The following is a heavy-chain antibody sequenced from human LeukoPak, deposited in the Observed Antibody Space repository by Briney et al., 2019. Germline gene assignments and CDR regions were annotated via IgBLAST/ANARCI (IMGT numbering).Heavy chain of an antibody. CDR3: ARESRLRRENYYYGLDV. CDR1: GLTVSSSY. Sequence: GGSLRLSCTGSGLTVSSSYMSWVRRAPGKGLEWVSLIYSEGTTYYADSVKGRFTISRDTSKNTLYLQMNSLRADDTAVYYCARESRLRRENYYYGLDVWGQGTTVTVSS. CDR2: IYSEGTT. J-gene: IGHJ6*02. D-gene: IGHD1-26*01. V-gene: IGHV3-53*01.